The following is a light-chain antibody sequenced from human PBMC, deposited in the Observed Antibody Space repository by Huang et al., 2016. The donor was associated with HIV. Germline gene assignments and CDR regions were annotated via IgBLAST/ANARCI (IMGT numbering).Light chain of an antibody. CDR3: QQYSSWPPWT. CDR2: GAS. CDR1: QSVSSN. V-gene: IGKV3-15*01. Sequence: EIVMTQSPATLSVSPGERVTPSCRASQSVSSNLAWYQQKPGQAPRLLIYGASARATAIPGRLSGSGSGTEFTLTISSLRSEDFAVYYCQQYSSWPPWTFGQGTKVESK. J-gene: IGKJ1*01.